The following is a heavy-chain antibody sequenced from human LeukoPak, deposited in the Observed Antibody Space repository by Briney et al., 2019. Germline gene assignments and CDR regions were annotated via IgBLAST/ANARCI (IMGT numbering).Heavy chain of an antibody. Sequence: GGSLRLSCAASGFTFSSYSMNWVRQAPGKGLEWVSSISSSSSYIYYADSVKGRFTISRDNAKNSLYLQMNSLRAEDTAVYYCARDGVVRMTTVTYFDYWGQGTLVTVSS. CDR2: ISSSSSYI. J-gene: IGHJ4*02. D-gene: IGHD4-17*01. V-gene: IGHV3-21*04. CDR1: GFTFSSYS. CDR3: ARDGVVRMTTVTYFDY.